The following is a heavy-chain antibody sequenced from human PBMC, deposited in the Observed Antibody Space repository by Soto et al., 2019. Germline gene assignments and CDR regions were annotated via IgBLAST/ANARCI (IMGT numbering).Heavy chain of an antibody. CDR1: GGSISSGDYY. D-gene: IGHD3-9*01. V-gene: IGHV4-30-4*01. CDR3: AREVGSYDILTGSLM. Sequence: SETLSLTCTVSGGSISSGDYYWSWIRQPPGKGLEWIGYIYYSGSTYYNPSLKSRVTISVGTSKNQFSLKLSSVTAADTAVYYCAREVGSYDILTGSLMWVQGTLVTVS. CDR2: IYYSGST. J-gene: IGHJ4*02.